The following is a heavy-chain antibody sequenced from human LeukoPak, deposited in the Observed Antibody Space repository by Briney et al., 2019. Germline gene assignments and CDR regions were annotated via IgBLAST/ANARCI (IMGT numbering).Heavy chain of an antibody. CDR1: GYSISSGYY. Sequence: PSETLSLTCTVSGYSISSGYYWGWIRPPPGKGLEWIGSIYHSGSTYYNPSLKSRVTISVDTSKNQFSLKLSSVTAADTAVYYCARDTTYGDYSFDYWGQGTLVTVSS. CDR2: IYHSGST. J-gene: IGHJ4*02. V-gene: IGHV4-38-2*02. D-gene: IGHD4-17*01. CDR3: ARDTTYGDYSFDY.